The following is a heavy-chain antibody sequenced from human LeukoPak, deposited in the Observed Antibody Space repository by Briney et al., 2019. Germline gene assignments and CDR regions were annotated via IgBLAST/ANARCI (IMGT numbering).Heavy chain of an antibody. CDR1: GLTFSGYW. Sequence: PGGSLRLSCAASGLTFSGYWMSWVRQAPGKGLECVANIKEDGSEKHYVDSVKGRFTISRDNAMNSLYLQIDSLRVEDTAVYYCARGGRWYFDFWGQGTLVTVSS. J-gene: IGHJ4*02. CDR3: ARGGRWYFDF. CDR2: IKEDGSEK. D-gene: IGHD2-15*01. V-gene: IGHV3-7*03.